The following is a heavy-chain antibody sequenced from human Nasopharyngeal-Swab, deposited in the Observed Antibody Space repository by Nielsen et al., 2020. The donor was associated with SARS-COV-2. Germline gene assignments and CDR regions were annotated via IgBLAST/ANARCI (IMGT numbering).Heavy chain of an antibody. V-gene: IGHV4-39*02. Sequence: WIRQPPGKGLEWIGSIYHRGDTYYNPSLESRVTITVDTSNDLFSLQLRSVTAADTAVYFCVGEYSSLSQWGQGILVTVSS. D-gene: IGHD6-6*01. CDR3: VGEYSSLSQ. CDR2: IYHRGDT. J-gene: IGHJ1*01.